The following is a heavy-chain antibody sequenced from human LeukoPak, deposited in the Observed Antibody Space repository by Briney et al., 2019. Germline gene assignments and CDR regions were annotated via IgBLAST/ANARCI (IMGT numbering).Heavy chain of an antibody. J-gene: IGHJ4*02. Sequence: PGGSLRLSCAVSRINFNSYWMTWVRQAPGKGLEWVANIKQDGSETYYMDSVKGRFTISRDNSKNTLYLQMNSLRAEDAAVYYCARHWVWGQGTLVTVSS. D-gene: IGHD3-16*01. CDR3: ARHWV. V-gene: IGHV3-7*03. CDR2: IKQDGSET. CDR1: RINFNSYW.